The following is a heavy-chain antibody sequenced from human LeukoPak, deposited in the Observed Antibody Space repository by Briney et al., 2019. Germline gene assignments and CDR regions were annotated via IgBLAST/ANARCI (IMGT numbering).Heavy chain of an antibody. Sequence: GGSLRLSCAVSGFTFSSYGMRCVRQTPGKGQEWGSAIKGSGVSTYYADSVKGRYTISTDNSKNTLYLQMNSLRAEDTAVYDCAKSGITMVRGVIIEGGGAFWFDPWGQGTLVTVSS. CDR3: AKSGITMVRGVIIEGGGAFWFDP. V-gene: IGHV3-23*01. CDR1: GFTFSSYG. CDR2: IKGSGVST. D-gene: IGHD3-10*01. J-gene: IGHJ5*02.